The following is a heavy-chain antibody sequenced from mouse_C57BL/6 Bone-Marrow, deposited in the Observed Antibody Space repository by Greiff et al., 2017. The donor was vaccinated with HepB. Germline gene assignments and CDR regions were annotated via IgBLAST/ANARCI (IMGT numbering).Heavy chain of an antibody. Sequence: EVQLQQSGPELVKPGASVKISCKASGYTFTDYYMNWVKQSHGKSLEWIGDINPNNGGTSYNQKFKGKATLTVDKSSSTAYMELRSLTSEDSAVYYCARSGYYGSSYWGQGTTLTVSS. D-gene: IGHD1-1*01. CDR1: GYTFTDYY. CDR3: ARSGYYGSSY. CDR2: INPNNGGT. J-gene: IGHJ2*01. V-gene: IGHV1-26*01.